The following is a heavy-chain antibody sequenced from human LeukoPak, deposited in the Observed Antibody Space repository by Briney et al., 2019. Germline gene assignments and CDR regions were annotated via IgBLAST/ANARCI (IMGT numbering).Heavy chain of an antibody. CDR3: ARGDSSYTPTIEWFDP. D-gene: IGHD6-6*01. CDR2: IYHSVST. Sequence: SETLSLTRAVYVGSFSGYYWSWIRQPPGKGLEWIGEIYHSVSTNYNPSLKSRVPISVDASKNQFLLTLSSVDAADKGVYYCARGDSSYTPTIEWFDPWGQGTLVTVSS. V-gene: IGHV4-34*01. CDR1: VGSFSGYY. J-gene: IGHJ5*02.